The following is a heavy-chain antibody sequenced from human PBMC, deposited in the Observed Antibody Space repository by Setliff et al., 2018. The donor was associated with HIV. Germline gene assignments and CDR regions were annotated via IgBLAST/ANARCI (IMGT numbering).Heavy chain of an antibody. CDR3: ARDPPPQLQDYYYGMDV. CDR2: INPSNDAT. D-gene: IGHD3-10*01. V-gene: IGHV1-46*01. Sequence: ASVKVSCKASGYSFTTNYMHWVRQAPGQGLEWMGIINPSNDATTYAQKFKGRVTMVSDTSTSTAYMELSSLRSEDTAVYYCARDPPPQLQDYYYGMDVWGQGTTVTVSS. CDR1: GYSFTTNY. J-gene: IGHJ6*02.